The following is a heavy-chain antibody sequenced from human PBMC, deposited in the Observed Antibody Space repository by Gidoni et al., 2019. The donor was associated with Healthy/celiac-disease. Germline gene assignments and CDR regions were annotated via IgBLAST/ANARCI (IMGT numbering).Heavy chain of an antibody. Sequence: GRFTISRDDSKNTLYLQMNSLKTEDTAVYYCTTDRVGDIVAFYGMDVWGQGTTVTVSS. V-gene: IGHV3-15*01. CDR3: TTDRVGDIVAFYGMDV. J-gene: IGHJ6*02. D-gene: IGHD2-15*01.